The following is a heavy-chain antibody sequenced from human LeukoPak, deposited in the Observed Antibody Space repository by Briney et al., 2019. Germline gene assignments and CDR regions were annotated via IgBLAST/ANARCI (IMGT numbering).Heavy chain of an antibody. CDR3: AREIGAYSSGWYWFDP. V-gene: IGHV1-3*01. CDR1: GYTFTSYA. Sequence: HVASVKVSCKASGYTFTSYAMHWVRQAPGQRLEWMGWINAGNGNTKYSQKFQGRVTITRDTSASTAYMELSSLRSEDTAVYYCAREIGAYSSGWYWFDPWGQGTLVTVSS. J-gene: IGHJ5*02. CDR2: INAGNGNT. D-gene: IGHD6-19*01.